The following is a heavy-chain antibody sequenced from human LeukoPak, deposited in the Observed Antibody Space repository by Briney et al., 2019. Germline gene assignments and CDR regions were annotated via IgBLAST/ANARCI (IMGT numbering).Heavy chain of an antibody. CDR1: GFTFSNAW. D-gene: IGHD3-10*01. CDR3: ATYNYGSFFYGTIRY. V-gene: IGHV3-15*01. CDR2: IKSKTDGGTT. J-gene: IGHJ4*02. Sequence: GGSLRLSCAASGFTFSNAWMSWVRQAPGRGLEWVGRIKSKTDGGTTDYTAPVNGRFSISRDDSLNTLYLQMNTLKAEDTAVYYCATYNYGSFFYGTIRYWGQGTLVTVSS.